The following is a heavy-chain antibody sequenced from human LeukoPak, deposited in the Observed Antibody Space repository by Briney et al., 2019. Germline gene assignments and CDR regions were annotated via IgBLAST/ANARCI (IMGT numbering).Heavy chain of an antibody. D-gene: IGHD3-22*01. CDR3: ARASVPYYYDSSGYHYEDYYYMDV. V-gene: IGHV4-30-4*08. J-gene: IGHJ6*03. Sequence: SQTLSLTCTVSGGSISSGDYYWSWIRQPPGKGLEWIGYIYYSGSTYYNPSLKSRVTISVDTSKNQFSLKLSSVTVADTAVYYCARASVPYYYDSSGYHYEDYYYMDVWGKGTTVTVSS. CDR1: GGSISSGDYY. CDR2: IYYSGST.